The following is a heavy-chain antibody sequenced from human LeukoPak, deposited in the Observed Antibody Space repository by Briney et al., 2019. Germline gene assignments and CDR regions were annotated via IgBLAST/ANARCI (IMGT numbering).Heavy chain of an antibody. CDR1: GGSISSSSYY. J-gene: IGHJ6*03. Sequence: SETLSLTCTVSGGSISSSSYYWGWIRQPPGKGLEWIGSIYYSGSTYYNPSLKSRVTISVDTSKNQFSLKLSSVTAADTAVYYCARVGGGNSGYYYYYYMDVWGKGTTVTVSS. CDR2: IYYSGST. V-gene: IGHV4-39*07. CDR3: ARVGGGNSGYYYYYYMDV. D-gene: IGHD4-23*01.